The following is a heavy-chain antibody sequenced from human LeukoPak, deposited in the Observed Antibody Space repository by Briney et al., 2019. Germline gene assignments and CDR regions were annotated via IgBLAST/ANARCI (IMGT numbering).Heavy chain of an antibody. V-gene: IGHV3-53*01. CDR3: ARGGFTMIVPIF. CDR1: GFTVSTNY. CDR2: IYSGGST. D-gene: IGHD3-22*01. J-gene: IGHJ4*02. Sequence: GRSLRLSCAASGFTVSTNYMSWVRQAPGKGLEWVSVIYSGGSTYYADSVKGRFTISRDNSKSTLYLQMNSLRAEDTVVYYCARGGFTMIVPIFWGQGTLVTVSS.